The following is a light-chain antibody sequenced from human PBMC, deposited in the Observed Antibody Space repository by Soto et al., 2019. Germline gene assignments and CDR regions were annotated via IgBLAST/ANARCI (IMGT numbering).Light chain of an antibody. V-gene: IGKV3-15*01. Sequence: EIVMTQSPATLSVSPGERATPSCRASQSVSSNLAWYQQKPGQAPRLVIYGASTRAIGTPARFSGSGSGTEFTLTISSLQSEDFAVYYCQQYNNWPPWTFGQGTKVEIK. CDR1: QSVSSN. J-gene: IGKJ1*01. CDR3: QQYNNWPPWT. CDR2: GAS.